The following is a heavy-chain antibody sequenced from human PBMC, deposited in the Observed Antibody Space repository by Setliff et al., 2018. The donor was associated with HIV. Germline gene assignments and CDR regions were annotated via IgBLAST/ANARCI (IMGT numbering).Heavy chain of an antibody. Sequence: SETLSLTCAVSGYSISSGYYWGWIRQPPGKGLEWIGSMYHSGSSYFNSSLKSRVTISVDTSKNQLSLRLSSVTAADTAVYYCARRTVTTGAFDIWG. V-gene: IGHV4-38-2*01. CDR2: MYHSGSS. D-gene: IGHD4-17*01. J-gene: IGHJ3*02. CDR3: ARRTVTTGAFDI. CDR1: GYSISSGYY.